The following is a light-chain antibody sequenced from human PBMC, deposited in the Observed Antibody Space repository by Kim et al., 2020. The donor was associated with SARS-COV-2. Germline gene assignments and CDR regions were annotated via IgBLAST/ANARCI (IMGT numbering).Light chain of an antibody. CDR1: QSIGTD. Sequence: LSPGETATSPCTASQSIGTDLAWYQHNPGQAPRLLIYHAFTRATGIPARISGSGSGTEFTLTISSLQSEDFAVYYCQQYNDWPLTFGGWTKVDIK. J-gene: IGKJ4*01. V-gene: IGKV3D-15*01. CDR3: QQYNDWPLT. CDR2: HAF.